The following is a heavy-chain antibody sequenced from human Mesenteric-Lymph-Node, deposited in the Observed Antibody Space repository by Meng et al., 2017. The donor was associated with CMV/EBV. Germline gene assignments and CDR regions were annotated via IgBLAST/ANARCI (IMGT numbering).Heavy chain of an antibody. Sequence: GESLKISCTASGFTFGDYAMTWVRQAPGKGLEWVGFIRSKAYGGTTEYAASVKGKFTVSRDDSKSIAYLQMNSLKTEDTAVYYCTRDYDSGSYYNGLLGYWGQGTLVTVSS. J-gene: IGHJ4*02. CDR3: TRDYDSGSYYNGLLGY. D-gene: IGHD3-10*01. CDR1: GFTFGDYA. CDR2: IRSKAYGGTT. V-gene: IGHV3-49*04.